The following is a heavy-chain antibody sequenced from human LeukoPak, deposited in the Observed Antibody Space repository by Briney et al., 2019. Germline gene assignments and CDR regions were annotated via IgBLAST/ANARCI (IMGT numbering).Heavy chain of an antibody. Sequence: SETLSLTCTVSGGSISSSSYYWGWIRQPPGKGLEWIGSIYYSGSTYYSPSLRSRVTISVDTSKNQFSLKLNSVTAADTAVYYCAKYYYDSSGYFDYWGQGTLVTVSS. J-gene: IGHJ4*02. CDR3: AKYYYDSSGYFDY. V-gene: IGHV4-39*01. CDR2: IYYSGST. D-gene: IGHD3-22*01. CDR1: GGSISSSSYY.